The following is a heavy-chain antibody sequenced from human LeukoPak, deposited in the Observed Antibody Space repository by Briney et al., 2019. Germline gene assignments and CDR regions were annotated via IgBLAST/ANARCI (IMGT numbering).Heavy chain of an antibody. CDR1: GFTFSSYA. V-gene: IGHV3-23*01. D-gene: IGHD3-3*01. CDR3: AKDPMGYYDFWSGFY. CDR2: ISGSGGST. Sequence: GGSLRLSCAASGFTFSSYAMSWVRQAPGKGLEWVSAISGSGGSTYYADSVKGRFTISRDNSKNTLYLQMNSLRAEDTAVYYCAKDPMGYYDFWSGFYWGQGTLVTVSS. J-gene: IGHJ4*02.